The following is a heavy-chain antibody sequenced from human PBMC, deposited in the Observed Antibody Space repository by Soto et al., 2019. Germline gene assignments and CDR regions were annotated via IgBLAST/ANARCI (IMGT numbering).Heavy chain of an antibody. V-gene: IGHV3-9*01. CDR1: GFTFDDYA. CDR2: ISWNSGSI. Sequence: EVQLLESGGGLVQPGGSLRLSCAASGFTFDDYAMHWVRQAPGKGLEWVSGISWNSGSIGYADSVKGRFTISRDNAKNSLYLQMNSLRAEDTALYYCARLGAFDYVWGSSGWFDPWGQGTLVTVSS. CDR3: ARLGAFDYVWGSSGWFDP. D-gene: IGHD3-16*01. J-gene: IGHJ5*02.